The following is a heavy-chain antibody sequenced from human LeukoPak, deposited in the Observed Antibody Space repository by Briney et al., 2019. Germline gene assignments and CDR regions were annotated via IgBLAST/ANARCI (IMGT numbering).Heavy chain of an antibody. Sequence: PGGSLRLSCVASGFTFLSYKMCWDRQAPGKGLGWVSSISASTTYIYYADSVRGRFTVSRDNAKNSLYLQMNSLRADDTAIYYCAKLRTSGSLGNDAFDVWGQGTTVTVSS. CDR3: AKLRTSGSLGNDAFDV. CDR1: GFTFLSYK. V-gene: IGHV3-21*01. D-gene: IGHD3-10*01. J-gene: IGHJ3*01. CDR2: ISASTTYI.